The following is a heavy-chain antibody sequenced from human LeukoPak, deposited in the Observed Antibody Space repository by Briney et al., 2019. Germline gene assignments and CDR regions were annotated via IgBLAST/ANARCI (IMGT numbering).Heavy chain of an antibody. CDR1: GGTFSSYA. J-gene: IGHJ4*02. V-gene: IGHV1-69*05. CDR2: IIPIFGTA. D-gene: IGHD6-19*01. Sequence: SVKVSCKASGGTFSSYAISWVRQAPGQGLEWMGRIIPIFGTANYAQKFQGRVTITTDESTSTAYMELSSLRSEDTAVYYCARDPLGVAGINYFDYWGQGTLVTVSS. CDR3: ARDPLGVAGINYFDY.